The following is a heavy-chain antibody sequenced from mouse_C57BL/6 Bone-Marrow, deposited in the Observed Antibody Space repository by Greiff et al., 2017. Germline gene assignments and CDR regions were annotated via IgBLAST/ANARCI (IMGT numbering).Heavy chain of an antibody. CDR3: ARTYYSNYWYFDV. J-gene: IGHJ1*03. CDR1: GYTFTSYW. D-gene: IGHD2-5*01. CDR2: IYPGSGST. Sequence: QVQLQQPGAELVKPGASVKMSCKASGYTFTSYWITWVKQRPGQGLEWIGDIYPGSGSTNYNEKFKSKATLTVATSSSTAYMQLSSLTSEDSAVYYGARTYYSNYWYFDVWGTGTTVTVSS. V-gene: IGHV1-55*01.